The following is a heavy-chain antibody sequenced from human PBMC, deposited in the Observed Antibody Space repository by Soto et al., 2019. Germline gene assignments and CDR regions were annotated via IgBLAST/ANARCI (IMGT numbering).Heavy chain of an antibody. J-gene: IGHJ4*02. CDR2: INQDGSEK. CDR3: ARARGWNIVIIPAASDY. Sequence: EVQLVESGGGLVQPGGSLRLSCAASGFTFSTYWMSWVRQAPGKGLEWVANINQDGSEKYYVDSVKGRFTISRDNAKNSLYLQMNSLRADDTAVYYCARARGWNIVIIPAASDYWGQGTLVTVSS. CDR1: GFTFSTYW. D-gene: IGHD2-2*01. V-gene: IGHV3-7*01.